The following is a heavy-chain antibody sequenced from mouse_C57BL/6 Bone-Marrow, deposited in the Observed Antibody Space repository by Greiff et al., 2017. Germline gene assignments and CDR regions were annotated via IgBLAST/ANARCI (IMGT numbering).Heavy chain of an antibody. CDR3: VSNWDWFAY. D-gene: IGHD4-1*02. V-gene: IGHV1-50*01. J-gene: IGHJ3*01. CDR2: IDPSDSYT. CDR1: GYTFTSYW. Sequence: QVQLQQPGAELVKPGASVKLSCKASGYTFTSYWMQWVKQRPGQGLEWIGEIDPSDSYTNYNQKFKGKATLTVDTSSSTAYMQLSSLTSEDSAVYYCVSNWDWFAYWGQGTLVTVSA.